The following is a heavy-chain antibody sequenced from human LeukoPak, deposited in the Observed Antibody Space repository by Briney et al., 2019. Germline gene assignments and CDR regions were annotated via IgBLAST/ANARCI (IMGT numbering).Heavy chain of an antibody. D-gene: IGHD5-18*01. J-gene: IGHJ4*02. CDR3: ARGVDTAIISYFDY. Sequence: SQTLSLTCTVSGGSISSGGYYWSWIRQHPGKGLEWIGYIYYSGSTYYNPSLKSRVTISVDTSKNQFSLKLSSVTAAGTAVYYCARGVDTAIISYFDYWGQGTLVTVSS. V-gene: IGHV4-31*03. CDR1: GGSISSGGYY. CDR2: IYYSGST.